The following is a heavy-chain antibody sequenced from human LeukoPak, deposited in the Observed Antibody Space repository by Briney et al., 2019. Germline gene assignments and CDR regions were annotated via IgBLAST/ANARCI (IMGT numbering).Heavy chain of an antibody. D-gene: IGHD1-26*01. CDR2: IFYSGST. CDR1: GGSISSGSDY. J-gene: IGHJ4*02. CDR3: ARYIVGATTGRNYFDY. V-gene: IGHV4-39*07. Sequence: SETLSLTCTVSGGSISSGSDYWCWIRQPPGKGLEWIASIFYSGSTYYNPSLKSRVTMSVDTSKNQFSLKLSSVTAADTAVYYCARYIVGATTGRNYFDYWGQGTLVTVSS.